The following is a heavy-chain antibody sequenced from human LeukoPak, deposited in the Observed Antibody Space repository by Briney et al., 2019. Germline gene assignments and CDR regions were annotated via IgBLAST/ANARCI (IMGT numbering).Heavy chain of an antibody. CDR1: GYSISSGY. J-gene: IGHJ4*02. CDR2: ISYDGSNK. Sequence: LSLTCTVSGYSISSGYYWGWVRQAPGKGLEWVAVISYDGSNKYYADSVKGRFTISRDNSKNTLYLQMNSLRAEDTAVYYCARIAAAGTGYWGQGTLVTVSS. V-gene: IGHV3-30*03. D-gene: IGHD6-13*01. CDR3: ARIAAAGTGY.